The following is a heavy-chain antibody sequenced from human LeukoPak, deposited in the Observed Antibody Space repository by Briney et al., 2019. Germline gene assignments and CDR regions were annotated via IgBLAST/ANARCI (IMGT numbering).Heavy chain of an antibody. Sequence: SETLSLTCTVSGGSISSGSYYWSWIRQPAGKGLEWIGRIYTSGSTNYNPSLKSRATISVDTSKNQFSLKLSSVTAADTAVYYCARVTGYMIEDYFDYWGQGTLVTVSS. CDR3: ARVTGYMIEDYFDY. V-gene: IGHV4-61*02. J-gene: IGHJ4*02. D-gene: IGHD3-22*01. CDR2: IYTSGST. CDR1: GGSISSGSYY.